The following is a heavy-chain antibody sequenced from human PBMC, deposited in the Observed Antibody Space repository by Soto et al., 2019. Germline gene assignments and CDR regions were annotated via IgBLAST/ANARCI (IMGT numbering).Heavy chain of an antibody. CDR3: TTAHDSSGYYYLYYFDY. Sequence: GGSLRLSCAASGFTFSNAWMNWVRQAPGKGLEWVGRIKSKTDGGTTDYAAPVKGRFTISRDDSKNTLYLQMNSLKTEDTAVYYCTTAHDSSGYYYLYYFDYWGQGTLVTVSS. D-gene: IGHD3-22*01. V-gene: IGHV3-15*07. J-gene: IGHJ4*02. CDR1: GFTFSNAW. CDR2: IKSKTDGGTT.